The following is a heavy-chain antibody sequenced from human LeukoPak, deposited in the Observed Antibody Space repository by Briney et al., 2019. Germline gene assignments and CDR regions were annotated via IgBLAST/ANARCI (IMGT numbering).Heavy chain of an antibody. CDR1: GGSISSSSYY. D-gene: IGHD2-2*01. CDR2: IYYSGST. J-gene: IGHJ5*02. Sequence: SETLSLTCTVSGGSISSSSYYWGWIRQPPGKGLEWIGSIYYSGSTYYNPSLKSRVTISVGTSKNQFSLKLSSVTAADTAVYYCARGPLDYCSSTSCYLGGWFDPWGQGTLVTVSS. CDR3: ARGPLDYCSSTSCYLGGWFDP. V-gene: IGHV4-39*07.